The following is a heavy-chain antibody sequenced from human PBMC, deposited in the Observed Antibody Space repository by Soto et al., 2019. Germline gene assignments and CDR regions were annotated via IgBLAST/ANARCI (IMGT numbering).Heavy chain of an antibody. CDR2: ISAYNGNT. Sequence: QVQLVQSGAEVKKPGASVKVCCKAFGYTFTSYGIRWVRQAPGQGLEWMGWISAYNGNTNYAQKLQGRVTMTTDTCTSTAYMELRSLRSHDTAVYYCAREYSSGSRFDYWGQGTLVTVSS. D-gene: IGHD3-10*01. CDR1: GYTFTSYG. V-gene: IGHV1-18*01. J-gene: IGHJ4*02. CDR3: AREYSSGSRFDY.